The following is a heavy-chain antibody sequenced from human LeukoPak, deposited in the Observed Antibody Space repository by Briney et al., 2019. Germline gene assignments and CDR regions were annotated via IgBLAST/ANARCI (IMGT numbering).Heavy chain of an antibody. CDR2: IYPDDSDT. V-gene: IGHV5-51*01. D-gene: IGHD2-8*01. CDR3: ARLAFCTNAVCFSNYYYSMDV. J-gene: IGHJ6*03. Sequence: GESLKISCKGSGYSFTSYWIGWVRQMPGKGLEWRGIIYPDDSDTKDSTSFQGQVTISADKSISTAYLQWSSLKASNTAMYYCARLAFCTNAVCFSNYYYSMDVWGRGTTVTVSS. CDR1: GYSFTSYW.